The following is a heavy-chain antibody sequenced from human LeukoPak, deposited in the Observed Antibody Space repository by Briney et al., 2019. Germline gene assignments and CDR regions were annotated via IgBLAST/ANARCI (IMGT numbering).Heavy chain of an antibody. Sequence: GRSLRLSCAASGFTFSSYAMHWVRQAPGKGLEWVAVISYDGSNKYYADSVKGRFTISRDNSKNTLYLQMNSLRAEDTAVYYCARERWQQLVHVIPAEIDYWGQGTLVTVSS. J-gene: IGHJ4*02. CDR1: GFTFSSYA. CDR2: ISYDGSNK. D-gene: IGHD6-13*01. V-gene: IGHV3-30*04. CDR3: ARERWQQLVHVIPAEIDY.